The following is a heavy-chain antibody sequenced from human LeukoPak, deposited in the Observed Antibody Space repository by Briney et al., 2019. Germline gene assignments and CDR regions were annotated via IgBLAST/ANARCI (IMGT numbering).Heavy chain of an antibody. CDR3: ARGHNWNYVWSDY. CDR1: GYTFTSYA. J-gene: IGHJ4*02. D-gene: IGHD1-7*01. V-gene: IGHV7-4-1*02. Sequence: GASVKVSCKASGYTFTSYAINWVRQAPGQGLEWMGWINTRTMNPTYAQGFTGRFVFSLDTSVSTAYLQISSLKAADTAVYHCARGHNWNYVWSDYWGQGTLVTVSS. CDR2: INTRTMNP.